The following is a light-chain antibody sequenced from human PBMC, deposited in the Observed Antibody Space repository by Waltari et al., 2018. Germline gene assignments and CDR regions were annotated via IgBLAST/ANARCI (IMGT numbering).Light chain of an antibody. J-gene: IGLJ1*01. V-gene: IGLV10-54*04. CDR2: RNN. CDR3: SAWDSNLREYV. CDR1: SNNVGNQG. Sequence: QAGLTQPPSVSKGLRQTDTLTCTWNSNNVGNQGAAWLQQHQGQPPRLLSYRNNNRPSGISERFSASRSGNTASLTITGLQPEDEADYYCSAWDSNLREYVFGTGTKVTVL.